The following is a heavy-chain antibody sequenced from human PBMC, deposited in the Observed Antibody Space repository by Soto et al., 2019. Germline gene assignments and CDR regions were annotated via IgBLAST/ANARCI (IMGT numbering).Heavy chain of an antibody. CDR2: MNPNSGNT. Sequence: QVQLVQSGAEVKKPGASVKVSCKASGYTFTSYDINWVRQATGQGLEWMGWMNPNSGNTGHAQKFQGRVTMTRNTSISTAYMELRSLISEETAVFYCARAPGGYDYPGYCGQGTLVTVSS. CDR1: GYTFTSYD. D-gene: IGHD5-12*01. J-gene: IGHJ4*02. CDR3: ARAPGGYDYPGY. V-gene: IGHV1-8*01.